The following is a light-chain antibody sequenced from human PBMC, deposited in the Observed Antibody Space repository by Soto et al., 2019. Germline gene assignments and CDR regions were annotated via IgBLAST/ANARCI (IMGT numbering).Light chain of an antibody. Sequence: DIQMTQSPSSLSASVGDRVTITCRASQSISSYLNWYQQKPGKAPKLLIYAASSLQSGVPSRFSGSGSGTDLNLTISSLQPEDFATYYCQQSYSTVWTFGQGTKVEIK. CDR2: AAS. CDR3: QQSYSTVWT. CDR1: QSISSY. J-gene: IGKJ1*01. V-gene: IGKV1-39*01.